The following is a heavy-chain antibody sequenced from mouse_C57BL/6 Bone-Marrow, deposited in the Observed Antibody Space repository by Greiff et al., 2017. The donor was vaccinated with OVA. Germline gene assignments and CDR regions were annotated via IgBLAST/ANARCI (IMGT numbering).Heavy chain of an antibody. V-gene: IGHV14-2*01. CDR2: IDPEDGET. Sequence: DVKLVESGAELVKPGASVKLSCTASGFNIKDYYMHWVKQRTEQGLEWIGRIDPEDGETKYAPKFQGKATITADTSSNTAYLQLSSLTSEDTAVYYCARGNSNWKGFAYWGQGTLVTVSA. CDR1: GFNIKDYY. CDR3: ARGNSNWKGFAY. D-gene: IGHD2-5*01. J-gene: IGHJ3*01.